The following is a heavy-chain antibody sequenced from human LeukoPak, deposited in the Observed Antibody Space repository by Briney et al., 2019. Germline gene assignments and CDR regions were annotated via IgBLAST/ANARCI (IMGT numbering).Heavy chain of an antibody. J-gene: IGHJ2*01. CDR3: AKDRGYNSAIYWYFDL. CDR1: GFTFSSYA. V-gene: IGHV3-23*01. CDR2: ISGGGGST. Sequence: TGGSLRLSCAASGFTFSSYAMNWVRQAPGTGLEWVSGISGGGGSTYYTDSVKGRFTISRDNSKNTLYLQMSSLRAEDTAVYYCAKDRGYNSAIYWYFDLWGRGTLVTVSS. D-gene: IGHD5-18*01.